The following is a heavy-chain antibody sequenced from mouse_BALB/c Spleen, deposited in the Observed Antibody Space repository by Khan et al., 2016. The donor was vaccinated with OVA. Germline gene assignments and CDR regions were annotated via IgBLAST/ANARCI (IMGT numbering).Heavy chain of an antibody. CDR2: ISSDSSTI. V-gene: IGHV5-17*02. Sequence: EVELVESGGGLVQPGGSRKLSCAASGFTFTSYGMHWIRQAPEKGLEWVVYISSDSSTIYYADTVKGRFTISRDNPKNTLFLQMTSLRSGDTAMYFCATSYFYGYYFDYWGQGTTLTVSS. CDR1: GFTFTSYG. CDR3: ATSYFYGYYFDY. J-gene: IGHJ2*01. D-gene: IGHD1-1*01.